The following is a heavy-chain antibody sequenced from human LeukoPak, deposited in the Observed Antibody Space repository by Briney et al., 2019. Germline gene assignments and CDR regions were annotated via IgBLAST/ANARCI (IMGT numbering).Heavy chain of an antibody. CDR2: ISGSGGST. J-gene: IGHJ4*02. V-gene: IGHV3-23*01. CDR3: ANPHYDILTGKAPSDY. D-gene: IGHD3-9*01. CDR1: GFTFSSYT. Sequence: PGGSLRLSCAASGFTFSSYTMSWVRLAPGKGLEWVSAISGSGGSTYYADSVKGRFTISRDNSKNTLYLQMNSLRAEDTAVYYCANPHYDILTGKAPSDYWGQGTLVTVSS.